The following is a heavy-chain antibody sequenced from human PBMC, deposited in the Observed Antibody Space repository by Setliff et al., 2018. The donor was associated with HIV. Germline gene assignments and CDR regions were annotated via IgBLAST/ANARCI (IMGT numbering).Heavy chain of an antibody. J-gene: IGHJ6*02. V-gene: IGHV4-4*09. CDR1: GDSISTDY. D-gene: IGHD3-22*01. CDR3: AREIGDYYDSSGYYPPTDYYYGMDV. Sequence: LSLTCTVSGDSISTDYWTWIRQPPGKGLEWIGYIYNSASTSYNPSLKSRVTISVDTSKNQFSLKLSSVTAADTAVYYCAREIGDYYDSSGYYPPTDYYYGMDVWGQGTTVTVSS. CDR2: IYNSAST.